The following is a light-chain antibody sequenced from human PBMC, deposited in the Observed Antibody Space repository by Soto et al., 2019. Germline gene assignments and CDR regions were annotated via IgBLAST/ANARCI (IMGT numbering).Light chain of an antibody. Sequence: DIVMTQSPDSLAVSLGERATINCKSSQSVLYSSNNKNYLAWYQQKPGQPPKLLIYWASTRESGVPDRFSGSGYGTDFTLTISSLQAEDVAVYYCHQYSDIPRTFGQGTKVEIK. CDR3: HQYSDIPRT. CDR2: WAS. V-gene: IGKV4-1*01. J-gene: IGKJ1*01. CDR1: QSVLYSSNNKNY.